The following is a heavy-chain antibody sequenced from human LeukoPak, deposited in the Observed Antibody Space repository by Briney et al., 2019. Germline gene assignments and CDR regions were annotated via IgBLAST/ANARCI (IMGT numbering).Heavy chain of an antibody. CDR1: GFTFSNTW. D-gene: IGHD3-10*01. V-gene: IGHV3-15*01. CDR2: IQSKTDGGTT. CDR3: ATLTVRGVINI. Sequence: GGSLRLSCAASGFTFSNTWMNWVRQAPGKGLKWVGRIQSKTDGGTTEYAAPVKGRFTISRDDSKTTLYLQMNSLKAEDTAVYYCATLTVRGVINIWGQGTLVTVSP. J-gene: IGHJ4*02.